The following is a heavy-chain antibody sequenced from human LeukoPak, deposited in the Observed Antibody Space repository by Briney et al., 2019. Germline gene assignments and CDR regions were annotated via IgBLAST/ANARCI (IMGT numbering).Heavy chain of an antibody. CDR3: ARDSKGIAVAGKLSRGRGGHNY. D-gene: IGHD6-19*01. V-gene: IGHV3-21*01. CDR1: GFTFSGSA. J-gene: IGHJ4*02. CDR2: INDVGSHI. Sequence: GGSLRLSCAASGFTFSGSAMNWVRQAPGEGLEWISCINDVGSHIYYANSVRGRLTISRDNAKNSLYLEMNSLGAEDTAVYYCARDSKGIAVAGKLSRGRGGHNYWGQGTLVTVSS.